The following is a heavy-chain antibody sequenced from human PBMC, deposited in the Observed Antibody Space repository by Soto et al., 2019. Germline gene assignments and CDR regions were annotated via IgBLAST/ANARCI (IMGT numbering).Heavy chain of an antibody. D-gene: IGHD3-10*01. CDR2: IRPDGSEK. J-gene: IGHJ6*02. V-gene: IGHV3-7*05. Sequence: EVQLVESGGGLVQPGGSLRLSCAASGFTFTNYWMNWVRQAPGKGLEWVAKIRPDGSEKYHVDSVKGRFTISRDNARKSLYLEINSLRAEDTALYYWARVASYYSGSGIGNYYGMDVWGRGTTVTVSS. CDR3: ARVASYYSGSGIGNYYGMDV. CDR1: GFTFTNYW.